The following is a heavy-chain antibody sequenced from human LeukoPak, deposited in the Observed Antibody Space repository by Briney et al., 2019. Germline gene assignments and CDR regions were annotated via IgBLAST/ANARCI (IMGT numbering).Heavy chain of an antibody. CDR1: GFTFSSYS. V-gene: IGHV3-48*01. CDR2: ISSSSSTI. J-gene: IGHJ3*02. D-gene: IGHD3-22*01. CDR3: AKDFPDSSGYYSDAFDI. Sequence: GGSLRLSCAASGFTFSSYSMNWVRQAPGKGLEWVSYISSSSSTIYYADSVKGRFTISRDNAKNSLYPQMNSLRAEDTAVYYCAKDFPDSSGYYSDAFDIWGQGTMVTVSS.